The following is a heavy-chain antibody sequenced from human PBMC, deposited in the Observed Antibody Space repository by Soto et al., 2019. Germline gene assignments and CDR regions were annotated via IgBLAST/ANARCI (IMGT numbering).Heavy chain of an antibody. J-gene: IGHJ4*02. V-gene: IGHV3-30-3*01. CDR1: GFTFSSYA. Sequence: QVQLVESGGGVVQPGRSLTLSCEASGFTFSSYAMHWVRQAPGKGLEWVAVISYHGSSRYYADSVQGRMTISRDTAKDTLYLQMHSLRLEDTAMYYCVRGGQDYYDRSGFAPFDHWGQGTLVTVSS. D-gene: IGHD3-22*01. CDR2: ISYHGSSR. CDR3: VRGGQDYYDRSGFAPFDH.